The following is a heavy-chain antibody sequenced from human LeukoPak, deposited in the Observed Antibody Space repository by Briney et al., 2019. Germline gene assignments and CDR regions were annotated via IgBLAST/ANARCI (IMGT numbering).Heavy chain of an antibody. Sequence: PGGSLRLSCAASGFTFSSYSMSWVRQAPGKGLEWVSAISASGGSTHYADSVKGLFTISRDISKNTFYVQMNNLRADDTAVYYCAKEGIDTSYFDSWGQGTLVTVSA. D-gene: IGHD2-2*01. V-gene: IGHV3-23*01. CDR3: AKEGIDTSYFDS. J-gene: IGHJ4*02. CDR2: ISASGGST. CDR1: GFTFSSYS.